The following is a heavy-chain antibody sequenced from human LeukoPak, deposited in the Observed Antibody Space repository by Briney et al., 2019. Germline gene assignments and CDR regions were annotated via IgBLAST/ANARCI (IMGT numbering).Heavy chain of an antibody. CDR3: AKDRRPWNVARNYFDY. D-gene: IGHD1-1*01. V-gene: IGHV3-30*18. Sequence: GGSLRLSCAASGFTFSSYGMHWVRQAPGKGLEWVAVISYDGSNKYYADSVKGRFTISRDNSKNTLYLQMNSLRAEDTAVYYCAKDRRPWNVARNYFDYWGQGTLVTVSS. CDR1: GFTFSSYG. CDR2: ISYDGSNK. J-gene: IGHJ4*02.